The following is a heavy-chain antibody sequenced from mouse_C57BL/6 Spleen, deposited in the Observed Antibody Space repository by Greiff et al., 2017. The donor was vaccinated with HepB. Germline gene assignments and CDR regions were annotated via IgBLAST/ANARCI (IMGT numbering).Heavy chain of an antibody. CDR2: ISSGGSYT. D-gene: IGHD2-4*01. V-gene: IGHV5-6*01. CDR3: ARHYDYDGVGYAMDY. Sequence: EVHLVESGGDLVKPGGSLKLSCAASGFTFSSYGMSWVRQTPDKRLEWVATISSGGSYTYYPDSVKGRFTIARDNAKNTLYLQMSSLKSEDTAMYYCARHYDYDGVGYAMDYWGQGTSVTVSS. J-gene: IGHJ4*01. CDR1: GFTFSSYG.